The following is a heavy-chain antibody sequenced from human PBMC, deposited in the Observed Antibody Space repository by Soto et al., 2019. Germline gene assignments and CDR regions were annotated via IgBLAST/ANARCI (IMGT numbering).Heavy chain of an antibody. V-gene: IGHV1-69*06. J-gene: IGHJ6*02. Sequence: SVKVSCKASGGTFSSYAISWVRQAPGQGLEWMGGIIPIFGTANYAQKFQGRVTITADKSTSTAYMELSSLRSEDTAVYYCASVMVRGVIVYYYGMDVWGQGTTVTVSS. D-gene: IGHD3-10*01. CDR2: IIPIFGTA. CDR3: ASVMVRGVIVYYYGMDV. CDR1: GGTFSSYA.